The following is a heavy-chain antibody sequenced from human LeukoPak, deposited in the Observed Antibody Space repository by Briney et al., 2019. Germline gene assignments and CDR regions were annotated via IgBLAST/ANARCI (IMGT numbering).Heavy chain of an antibody. CDR3: ARLGDGEQQLVNWFDP. D-gene: IGHD6-13*01. V-gene: IGHV4-39*01. Sequence: SETLSLTCAVYGGSFSGYYWGWIRQPPGKGLEWIGSIYYSGSTYYNPSLKGRVTVSVDTSKNQFSLKLSSVTAADTAVYYCARLGDGEQQLVNWFDPWGQGTLVTVSS. CDR2: IYYSGST. J-gene: IGHJ5*02. CDR1: GGSFSGYY.